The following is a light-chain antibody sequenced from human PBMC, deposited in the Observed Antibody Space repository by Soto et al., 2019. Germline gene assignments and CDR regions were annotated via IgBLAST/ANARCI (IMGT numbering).Light chain of an antibody. CDR2: EAS. CDR1: QTVGVR. J-gene: IGKJ1*01. V-gene: IGKV3-11*01. CDR3: LQHNSYPRT. Sequence: EIVLTQSPATLSSSPGERATLSCRASQTVGVRLAWYQHKPGQAPRLIIYEASNRAAGIPARFSGSGSGTDFTLTISSLQPEDFATYYCLQHNSYPRTFGQGTKVDIK.